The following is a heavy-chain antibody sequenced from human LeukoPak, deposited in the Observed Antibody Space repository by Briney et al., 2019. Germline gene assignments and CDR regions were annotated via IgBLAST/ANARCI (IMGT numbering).Heavy chain of an antibody. CDR2: INPSGGST. Sequence: ASVKVSCKASGYTFTSYYMHWVRQAPGQGLEWMGIINPSGGSTSYAQKFQGRVTMTRDMSTSTVYMELSSLRSEDTAVYYCARVVVGYGYVDYWGQGTLVTVSS. J-gene: IGHJ4*02. CDR3: ARVVVGYGYVDY. D-gene: IGHD5-18*01. V-gene: IGHV1-46*01. CDR1: GYTFTSYY.